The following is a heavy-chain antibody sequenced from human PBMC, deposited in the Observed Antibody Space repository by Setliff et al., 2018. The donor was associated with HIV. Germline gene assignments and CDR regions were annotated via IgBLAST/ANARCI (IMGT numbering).Heavy chain of an antibody. CDR3: AGGLVSQKVPFDP. J-gene: IGHJ5*02. D-gene: IGHD1-1*01. V-gene: IGHV1-2*02. CDR1: GYTFTGWY. CDR2: INPNSGAT. Sequence: GASVKVSCKASGYTFTGWYMHWVRQAPGQGLEWMGWINPNSGATNYAQKFQGRVTMTRDTSISTAYMELSRLRSDDTAVYYCAGGLVSQKVPFDPWGQGTLVTVSS.